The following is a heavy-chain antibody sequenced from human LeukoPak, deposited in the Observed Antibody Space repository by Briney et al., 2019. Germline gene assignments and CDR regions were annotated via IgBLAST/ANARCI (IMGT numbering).Heavy chain of an antibody. CDR1: GGSFSGYY. CDR2: INHSGGA. Sequence: SETLSLTCAVYGGSFSGYYWTWIRQPPGKGLEWIGEINHSGGANYNPSLKSRVTISVDTSKNQFSLKLSSVTAADTAVYYCARGHPLLDYWGQGTLVAISS. CDR3: ARGHPLLDY. J-gene: IGHJ4*02. V-gene: IGHV4-34*01. D-gene: IGHD2-21*02.